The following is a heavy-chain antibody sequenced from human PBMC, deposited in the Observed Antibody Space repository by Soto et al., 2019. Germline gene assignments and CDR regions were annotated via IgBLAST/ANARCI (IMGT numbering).Heavy chain of an antibody. CDR2: ISAYNGNT. Sequence: ASVKVSCKASGYTFTSYGISWVRQAPGQGLEWMGWISAYNGNTNYAQKLQGRVTMTTDTSTSTAYMELRSLRSDDTAVYYCARGDIVVVVAAIYYYGMDVWGQGTTVTVSS. V-gene: IGHV1-18*01. D-gene: IGHD2-15*01. CDR1: GYTFTSYG. J-gene: IGHJ6*02. CDR3: ARGDIVVVVAAIYYYGMDV.